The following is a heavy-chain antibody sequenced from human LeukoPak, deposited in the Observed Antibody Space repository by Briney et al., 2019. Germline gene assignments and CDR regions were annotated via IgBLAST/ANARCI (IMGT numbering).Heavy chain of an antibody. CDR1: GYTFTNYY. Sequence: GASVKVSCKTFGYTFTNYYMHWVRQAPGQGLEWMGIINPSGSSTTYAQKFQGRVTMTRDTSTSTLYMGLSSLRSEDTATYFCARGADQEFDFWGQGTLVTVSS. CDR3: ARGADQEFDF. CDR2: INPSGSST. V-gene: IGHV1-46*01. J-gene: IGHJ4*02.